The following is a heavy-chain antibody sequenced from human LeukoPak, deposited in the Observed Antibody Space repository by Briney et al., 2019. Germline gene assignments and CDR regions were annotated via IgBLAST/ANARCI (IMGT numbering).Heavy chain of an antibody. J-gene: IGHJ4*02. CDR2: ITGSSSTI. V-gene: IGHV3-48*02. CDR3: ARDPPSLVRGVDPRSFDY. CDR1: GFTFSDYS. Sequence: PGGSLRLSCAASGFTFSDYSINWVRQAPGKGLEWVSYITGSSSTIYYADSVKGRFTISRDNAKNSLYLQMNSLRDEDTAVYYCARDPPSLVRGVDPRSFDYWGLGTLVTVSS. D-gene: IGHD3-10*01.